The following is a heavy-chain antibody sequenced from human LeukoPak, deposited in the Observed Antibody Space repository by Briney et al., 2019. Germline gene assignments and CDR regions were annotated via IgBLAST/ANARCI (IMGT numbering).Heavy chain of an antibody. Sequence: GGSLRLSCAASGFTFSSYAMHWVRQAPGKGLEWVAVISYDGSNKYYADSVKGRFTISRDNSKNTLYLQMNSLRAEDTAVYYCARGGFLAAQDYWGQGTLVTVSS. CDR2: ISYDGSNK. CDR1: GFTFSSYA. V-gene: IGHV3-30-3*01. CDR3: ARGGFLAAQDY. D-gene: IGHD3-3*01. J-gene: IGHJ4*02.